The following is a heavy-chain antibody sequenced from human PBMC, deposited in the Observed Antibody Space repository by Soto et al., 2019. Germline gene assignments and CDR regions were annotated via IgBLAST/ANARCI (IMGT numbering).Heavy chain of an antibody. CDR1: GFTFSSYG. CDR3: AKGTRGVEEGMDV. Sequence: QVQLVESGGGVVQPGRSLRLSCAASGFTFSSYGMHWVRQAPGKGLEWVAVISYDGSNKYYADSVKGRFTISRDNSKNTLYLQMNSLRAEDTAVYYCAKGTRGVEEGMDVWGQGTTVTVSS. D-gene: IGHD2-15*01. J-gene: IGHJ6*02. V-gene: IGHV3-30*18. CDR2: ISYDGSNK.